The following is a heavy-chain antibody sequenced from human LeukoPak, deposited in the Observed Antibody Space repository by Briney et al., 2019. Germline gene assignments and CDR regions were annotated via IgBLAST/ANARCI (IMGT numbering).Heavy chain of an antibody. CDR2: INWNGGST. CDR3: ARDRAPSMIVVVATTAFDL. J-gene: IGHJ2*01. Sequence: GGSLRLSCAASGSSFDDYAMSWVRQAPGKGLEWVSGINWNGGSTGYADSVKGRFTISRDNAKNFLYLQMNSLRAEDTALYYCARDRAPSMIVVVATTAFDLWGRGTLVTVSS. V-gene: IGHV3-20*04. CDR1: GSSFDDYA. D-gene: IGHD3-22*01.